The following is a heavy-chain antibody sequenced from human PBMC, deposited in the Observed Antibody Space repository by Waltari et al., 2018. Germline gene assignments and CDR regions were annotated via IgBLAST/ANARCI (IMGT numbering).Heavy chain of an antibody. Sequence: LWESGGGLIQPGGSLRLSCEASGFKISGFSVDRVRPAPGKGLEWIAFIGPGGSPIYYAASVRGRFTISRHDVDNLVYLQMENLRDEDSALYYCVRGWLENSFDLWGQGTRVTVSS. V-gene: IGHV3-48*02. CDR2: IGPGGSPI. CDR3: VRGWLENSFDL. J-gene: IGHJ3*01. D-gene: IGHD3-9*01. CDR1: GFKISGFS.